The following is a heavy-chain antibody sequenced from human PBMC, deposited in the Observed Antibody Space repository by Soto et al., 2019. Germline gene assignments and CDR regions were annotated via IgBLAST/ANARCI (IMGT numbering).Heavy chain of an antibody. CDR3: ARWWSGSRQGFDP. CDR2: IYYSGST. Sequence: QVQLQESGPGLVKPSQTLSLTCTVSGGSISSGDYYWSWIRQHPGKGLEWIGYIYYSGSTYYNPSLTSRVTXSXDXAKNQFSLKLSSVTAADTAVYYCARWWSGSRQGFDPWGQGTLVTVSS. D-gene: IGHD3-3*01. J-gene: IGHJ5*02. CDR1: GGSISSGDYY. V-gene: IGHV4-31*03.